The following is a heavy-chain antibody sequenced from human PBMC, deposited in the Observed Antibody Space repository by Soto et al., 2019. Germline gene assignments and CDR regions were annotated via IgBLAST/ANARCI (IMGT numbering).Heavy chain of an antibody. CDR3: VREVGYYDY. D-gene: IGHD1-26*01. CDR1: VFTFINYP. J-gene: IGHJ4*02. CDR2: ISRNGETT. Sequence: GGSLRLSCVASVFTFINYPMHWVRQAPGKGLEYVSAISRNGETTYYGSSLKGRFTISRDNSNNMLYLQMGSLRAEDMAVYYCVREVGYYDYWGQGT. V-gene: IGHV3-64*01.